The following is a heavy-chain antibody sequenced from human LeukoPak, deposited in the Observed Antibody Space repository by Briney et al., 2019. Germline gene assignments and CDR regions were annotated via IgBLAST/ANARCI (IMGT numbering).Heavy chain of an antibody. CDR1: GYTFTSYG. J-gene: IGHJ3*02. V-gene: IGHV1-69*06. Sequence: SVKVSCKASGYTFTSYGISWVRQAPGQGLEWMGGIIPIFGTANYAQKFQGRVTITADKSTSTAYMELSSLRSEDTAVYYCAEDSGSYYAPRSHAFDIWGQGTMVTVSS. CDR2: IIPIFGTA. CDR3: AEDSGSYYAPRSHAFDI. D-gene: IGHD1-26*01.